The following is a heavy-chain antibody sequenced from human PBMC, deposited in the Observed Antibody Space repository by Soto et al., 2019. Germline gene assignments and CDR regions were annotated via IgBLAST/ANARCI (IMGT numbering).Heavy chain of an antibody. V-gene: IGHV3-30*18. CDR3: AKDMIRGHYYDSRARDY. CDR2: ISYDGSNK. D-gene: IGHD3-22*01. J-gene: IGHJ4*02. CDR1: GFTFSSYG. Sequence: PGGSMRLSCAASGFTFSSYGMHWVRQAPGKGLEWVAVISYDGSNKYYADSVKGRFTISRDNSKNTLYLQMNSLRAEDTAVYYCAKDMIRGHYYDSRARDYWGQGTLVTVSS.